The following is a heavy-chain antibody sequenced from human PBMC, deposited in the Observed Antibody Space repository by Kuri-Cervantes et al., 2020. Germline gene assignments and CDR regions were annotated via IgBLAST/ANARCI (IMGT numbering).Heavy chain of an antibody. CDR2: ISSSSSTI. D-gene: IGHD3-10*01. J-gene: IGHJ4*02. Sequence: ETLSPTGAASGFTFSSYSMNWVRQAPGKGLEWVSYISSSSSTIYYADSVKGRFTISRDNAKSSLYLQMNSLRDEDTAVYYCARDWGVRGVITLDYWGQGTLVTVSS. CDR3: ARDWGVRGVITLDY. V-gene: IGHV3-48*02. CDR1: GFTFSSYS.